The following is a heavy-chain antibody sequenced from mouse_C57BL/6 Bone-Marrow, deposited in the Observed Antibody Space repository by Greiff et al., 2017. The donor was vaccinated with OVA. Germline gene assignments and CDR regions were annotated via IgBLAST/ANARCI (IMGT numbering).Heavy chain of an antibody. CDR1: GYTFTDYN. D-gene: IGHD3-1*01. V-gene: IGHV1-18*01. Sequence: EVQLQQSGPELVKPGASVKIPCKASGYTFTDYNMDWVKQSHGKSLEWIGAINPNNGGTIYNQKVKGKAKLTVDKSSSTAYMELRCLTSDYTAVYYWARLGYVSYWDFDVWGTGTTVIVSS. CDR3: ARLGYVSYWDFDV. CDR2: INPNNGGT. J-gene: IGHJ1*03.